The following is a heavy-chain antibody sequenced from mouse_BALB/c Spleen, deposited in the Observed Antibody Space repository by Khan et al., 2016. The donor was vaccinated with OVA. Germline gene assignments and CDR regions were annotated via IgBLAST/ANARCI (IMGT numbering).Heavy chain of an antibody. Sequence: EVQLQESGPGLVKPSQSLSLTCTVTGYSITSDYAWNWIRQFPGNKLEWMGYISYSGSTSYNPSLKSRISITRDTSKNQFFLQLNSGTTENTAAYYCARGRGNMDYWGQGTSVTVSS. V-gene: IGHV3-2*02. CDR3: ARGRGNMDY. CDR2: ISYSGST. CDR1: GYSITSDYA. J-gene: IGHJ4*01. D-gene: IGHD2-1*01.